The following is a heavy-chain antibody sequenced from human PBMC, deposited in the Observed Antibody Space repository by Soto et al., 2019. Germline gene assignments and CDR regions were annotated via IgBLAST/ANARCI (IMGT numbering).Heavy chain of an antibody. CDR2: IIPILAIA. J-gene: IGHJ4*02. V-gene: IGHV1-69*02. D-gene: IGHD2-2*01. CDR1: GGTFSSYT. Sequence: QVKLVQSGAEVKKPGSSVKVSCKASGGTFSSYTISWVRQAPGQGLEWMGRIIPILAIANYAQKFQGRVTITADTSTSTAYMELSSLRSEDTAVYYCAIDAGYCSSSSCRPFDYWGQGTLVTVSS. CDR3: AIDAGYCSSSSCRPFDY.